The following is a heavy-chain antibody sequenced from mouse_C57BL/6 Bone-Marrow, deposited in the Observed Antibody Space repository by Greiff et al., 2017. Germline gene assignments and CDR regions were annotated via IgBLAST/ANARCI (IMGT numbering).Heavy chain of an antibody. CDR1: GYTFTSYW. CDR3: ARWDYYGSRRDYYFDY. Sequence: QVQLQQPGAELVRPGTSVKLSCKASGYTFTSYWMHWVKQRPGQGLEWIGVIDPSDSYTNYNQKFKGKATLTVDTSSSTADMQLSSLTSEDSAVYYCARWDYYGSRRDYYFDYWGQGTTLTVSS. J-gene: IGHJ2*01. V-gene: IGHV1-59*01. D-gene: IGHD1-1*01. CDR2: IDPSDSYT.